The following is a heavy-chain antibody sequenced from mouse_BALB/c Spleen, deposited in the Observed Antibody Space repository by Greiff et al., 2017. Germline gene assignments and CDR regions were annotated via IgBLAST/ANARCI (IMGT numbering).Heavy chain of an antibody. D-gene: IGHD2-14*01. Sequence: EVQVVESGGGLVKPGGSLKLSCAASGFTFSSYAMSWVRQTPEKRLEWVATISSGGSYTYYPDSVKGRFTISRDNAKNTLYLQMSSLRSEDTAMYYCARRRYYRYDRGDAMDYWGQGTSVTVSS. V-gene: IGHV5-9-3*01. CDR3: ARRRYYRYDRGDAMDY. CDR1: GFTFSSYA. J-gene: IGHJ4*01. CDR2: ISSGGSYT.